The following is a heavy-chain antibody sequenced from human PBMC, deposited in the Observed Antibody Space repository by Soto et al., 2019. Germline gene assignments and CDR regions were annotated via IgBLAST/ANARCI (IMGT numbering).Heavy chain of an antibody. CDR1: GITFSDYA. V-gene: IGHV3-23*01. CDR2: ISSGGGNI. J-gene: IGHJ4*02. Sequence: PGGSLRLSCAASGITFSDYALSWVRQAPGKGLEWVSGISSGGGNIYYADSVKGRFAISRDNSKNTLYLQMNSLRVEDTAVYYCAKGYGVNPRASYFDYWGQGTLVTVSS. D-gene: IGHD4-17*01. CDR3: AKGYGVNPRASYFDY.